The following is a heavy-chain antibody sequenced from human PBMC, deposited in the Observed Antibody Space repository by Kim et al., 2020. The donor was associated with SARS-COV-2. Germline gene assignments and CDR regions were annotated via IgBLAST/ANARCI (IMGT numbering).Heavy chain of an antibody. D-gene: IGHD3-10*01. Sequence: NKYYADSVKGRFTISRDNSKNTLYLQMNSLRAEDTAVYYCARSPGDAFDIWGQGTMVTVSS. V-gene: IGHV3-33*01. CDR3: ARSPGDAFDI. CDR2: NK. J-gene: IGHJ3*02.